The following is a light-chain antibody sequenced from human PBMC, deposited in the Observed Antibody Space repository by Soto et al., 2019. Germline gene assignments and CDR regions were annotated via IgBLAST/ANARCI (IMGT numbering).Light chain of an antibody. Sequence: DIQMTQSPSSLSASVVDRVTITCRASQSISSYLNWYQQKPGKAPNLLIYTASGLESGVPSRFSGSGSGTDFTLTISSLQPEDFATYFCQQSYSRPRTFGQGTKVDI. CDR2: TAS. V-gene: IGKV1-39*01. J-gene: IGKJ1*01. CDR3: QQSYSRPRT. CDR1: QSISSY.